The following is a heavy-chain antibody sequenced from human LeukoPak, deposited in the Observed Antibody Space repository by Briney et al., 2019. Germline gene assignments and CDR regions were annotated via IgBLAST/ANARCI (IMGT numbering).Heavy chain of an antibody. CDR2: FYTSEGT. Sequence: SQTLSLTCTVSGGSISTGSYYWSWIRQPAWKGLEWIGRFYTSEGTNYNPSLKSRVSISRDTSKNQFSLRLSSVTAADTAVYYCSRGGFSGYDVVWGQGTLVTVSS. D-gene: IGHD5-12*01. CDR1: GGSISTGSYY. CDR3: SRGGFSGYDVV. J-gene: IGHJ4*02. V-gene: IGHV4-61*02.